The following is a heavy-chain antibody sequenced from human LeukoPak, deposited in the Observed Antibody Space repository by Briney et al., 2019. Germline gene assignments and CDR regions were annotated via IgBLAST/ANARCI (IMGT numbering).Heavy chain of an antibody. CDR2: IKQDGSEK. J-gene: IGHJ1*01. CDR3: VRDVITPSLIIRDL. CDR1: GFTFSSYW. V-gene: IGHV3-7*01. Sequence: GSLRLSCAASGFTFSSYWMSWVRQAPGKGLEWVANIKQDGSEKYYVDSVKGRFTISRDNAKNSLYLQKNSLRAEDTGVYYCVRDVITPSLIIRDLWGQGTLVTVSS. D-gene: IGHD3-22*01.